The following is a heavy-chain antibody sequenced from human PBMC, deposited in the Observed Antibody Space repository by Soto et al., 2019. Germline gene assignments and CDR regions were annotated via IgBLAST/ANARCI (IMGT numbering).Heavy chain of an antibody. CDR1: GFTFSSYW. CDR3: ARVPFSGGSTKGIE. CDR2: INGDGSST. D-gene: IGHD2-15*01. Sequence: EVQLVESGGGLVQPGGSLRLSCAASGFTFSSYWMHWVGQAPGKGLVWVSRINGDGSSTSYADSVKGRFTISRDNAKNTLYLQMQSLRAEDTAVYYCARVPFSGGSTKGIEWGQGTLVTVSS. J-gene: IGHJ4*02. V-gene: IGHV3-74*01.